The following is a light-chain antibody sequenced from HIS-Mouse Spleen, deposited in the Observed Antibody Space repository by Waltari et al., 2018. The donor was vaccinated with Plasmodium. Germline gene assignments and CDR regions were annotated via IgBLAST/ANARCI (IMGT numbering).Light chain of an antibody. CDR3: GTWDSSLSAGV. Sequence: QSVLTQPPSVSASPGPKVTLPCSGISSNIGNHYVSWYQPLPGTAPKLLIYDNNKRPSGIPDRFSGSKSGTSATLGITGLQTGDEADYYCGTWDSSLSAGVFGGGTKLTVL. CDR1: SSNIGNHY. CDR2: DNN. V-gene: IGLV1-51*01. J-gene: IGLJ3*02.